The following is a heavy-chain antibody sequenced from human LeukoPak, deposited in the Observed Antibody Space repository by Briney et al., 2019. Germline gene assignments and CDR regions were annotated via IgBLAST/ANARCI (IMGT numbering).Heavy chain of an antibody. CDR1: GGTFSSYA. D-gene: IGHD3-10*01. V-gene: IGHV1-69*13. CDR3: AREGSFGELLFRDGN. CDR2: IIPIFGTA. J-gene: IGHJ4*02. Sequence: SVTVSCKASGGTFSSYAISWVRQAPGQGLEWMGGIIPIFGTANYAQKFQGRVTITADESTSTAYMELSSLRSEDTAVYYCAREGSFGELLFRDGNWGQGTLVTVSS.